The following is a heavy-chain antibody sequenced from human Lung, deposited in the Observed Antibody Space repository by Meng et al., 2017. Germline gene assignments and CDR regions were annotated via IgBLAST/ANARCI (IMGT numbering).Heavy chain of an antibody. CDR1: GYNFPDYW. J-gene: IGHJ4*02. CDR2: IDPKSGDT. Sequence: QVRLWRPGAAVRKPGASVKVSCKPSGYNFPDYWLHWVRRAPGQGLEWMGRIDPKSGDTHYAQRFQGRVTMTGDTSISTAYMELSGLRSDDTAMYYCARDEDISAAGKLFGDYWGQGTLVTVSS. CDR3: ARDEDISAAGKLFGDY. V-gene: IGHV1-2*06. D-gene: IGHD6-13*01.